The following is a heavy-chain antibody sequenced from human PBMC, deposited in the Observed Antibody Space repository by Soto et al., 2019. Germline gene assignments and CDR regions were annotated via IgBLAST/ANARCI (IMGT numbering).Heavy chain of an antibody. V-gene: IGHV1-3*01. CDR1: GYTFTSYA. D-gene: IGHD3-9*01. J-gene: IGHJ4*02. Sequence: ASVKVSCKVSGYTFTSYAMHRVRQSPGQRSAWMVWINAGNGNTKYSQKFQGRVTITRDTSASTAYMALRSLRPKVTAVYYCPRSSPAVLRCFDWLSSVFDYWGQGVLDTISA. CDR3: PRSSPAVLRCFDWLSSVFDY. CDR2: INAGNGNT.